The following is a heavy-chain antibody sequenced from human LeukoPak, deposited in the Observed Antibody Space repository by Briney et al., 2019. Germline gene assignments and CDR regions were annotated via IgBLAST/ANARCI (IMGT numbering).Heavy chain of an antibody. CDR2: ISGSPGST. CDR3: ARVLVVIDY. CDR1: GFAFSRYA. D-gene: IGHD3-22*01. V-gene: IGHV3-23*01. Sequence: GGSLRLSCAASGFAFSRYAMSWVRQAPGKGLEWVSSISGSPGSTYYADSVKGRFAMSRDNSKNTLYLQMNSLRAEDTAVYYCARVLVVIDYWGQGTLVTVSS. J-gene: IGHJ4*02.